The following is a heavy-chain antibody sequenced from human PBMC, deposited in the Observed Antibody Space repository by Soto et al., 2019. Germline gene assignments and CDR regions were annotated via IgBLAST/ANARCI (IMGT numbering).Heavy chain of an antibody. D-gene: IGHD3-3*01. V-gene: IGHV3-33*01. CDR3: ASGRDYDFWSGPDY. CDR2: IWYDGSNK. CDR1: GFTFSSYG. Sequence: VQLVESGGGVVQPGRSLRLSCAASGFTFSSYGMHWVRQAPGKGLEWVAVIWYDGSNKYYAESVKGRFSISRDNSKNTLYLQMNSLRAEDTAVYYCASGRDYDFWSGPDYWGQGTLVTVSS. J-gene: IGHJ4*02.